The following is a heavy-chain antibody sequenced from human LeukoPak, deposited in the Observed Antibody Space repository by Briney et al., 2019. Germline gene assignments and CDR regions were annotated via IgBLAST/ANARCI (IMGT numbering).Heavy chain of an antibody. Sequence: PGGSLRLSCAASGFTFSSYSMNWVRQAPGKGLEWVANIKQDGSEEYYVDSVKGRFTISRDNAKNSLYLQMNSLRAEDTAVYYCGRGRLHAFDIWGQGTMVTVPS. CDR1: GFTFSSYS. CDR3: GRGRLHAFDI. CDR2: IKQDGSEE. V-gene: IGHV3-7*01. J-gene: IGHJ3*02.